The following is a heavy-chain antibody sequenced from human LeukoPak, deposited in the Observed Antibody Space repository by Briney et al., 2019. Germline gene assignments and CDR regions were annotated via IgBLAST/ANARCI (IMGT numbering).Heavy chain of an antibody. Sequence: SVKVSCKASGGTFSSYAISWVRQAPGQGLEWMGRIIPIFGTANYAQKFQGRDTITTDESTSTAYMELSSLRSEDTAVYYCARSELRQQLVDYWGQGTLVTVSS. CDR2: IIPIFGTA. CDR1: GGTFSSYA. D-gene: IGHD6-13*01. J-gene: IGHJ4*02. V-gene: IGHV1-69*05. CDR3: ARSELRQQLVDY.